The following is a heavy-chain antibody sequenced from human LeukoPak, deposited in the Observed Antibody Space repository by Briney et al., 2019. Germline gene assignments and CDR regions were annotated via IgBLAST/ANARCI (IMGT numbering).Heavy chain of an antibody. Sequence: SETLSLTCTVSGGSISSYYWSWIRQPPGKGLEWIGCIYTSGSTNYNPSLKSRVTISVDTSKNQFSLKLSSVTAADTAVYYCARSIVGATSHKTYYYMDVWGKGTTVTVSS. CDR3: ARSIVGATSHKTYYYMDV. CDR2: IYTSGST. D-gene: IGHD1-26*01. J-gene: IGHJ6*03. CDR1: GGSISSYY. V-gene: IGHV4-4*09.